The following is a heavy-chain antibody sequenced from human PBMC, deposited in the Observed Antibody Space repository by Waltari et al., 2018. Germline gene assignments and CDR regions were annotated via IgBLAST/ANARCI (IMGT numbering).Heavy chain of an antibody. CDR2: IYYSGST. CDR1: GGSISSYY. J-gene: IGHJ6*03. V-gene: IGHV4-59*01. Sequence: QVQLQESGPGLVKPSETLSLTCTVSGGSISSYYWSWIRQPPGKGLEWIGYIYYSGSTNDNPSLKSRVTISVDTSKNQFSLKLSSMTAADTAVYYCARRPNGYYYYYMDVWGKGTTVTISS. CDR3: ARRPNGYYYYYMDV.